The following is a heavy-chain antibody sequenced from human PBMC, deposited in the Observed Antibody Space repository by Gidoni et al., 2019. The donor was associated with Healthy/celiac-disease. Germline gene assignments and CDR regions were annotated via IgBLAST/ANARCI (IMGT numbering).Heavy chain of an antibody. J-gene: IGHJ4*02. CDR3: ARLEEIATAGD. Sequence: QVQLVQPGAEVKKPGSSVMVSCKASVGTFSSYAISWVRQAPGQGLEWMGRIIPIFGIANYAQKFQGRVTITADKSTSTAYMELSSLRSEETAVYYCARLEEIATAGDWGQGTLVTVSS. CDR2: IIPIFGIA. V-gene: IGHV1-69*04. D-gene: IGHD1-1*01. CDR1: VGTFSSYA.